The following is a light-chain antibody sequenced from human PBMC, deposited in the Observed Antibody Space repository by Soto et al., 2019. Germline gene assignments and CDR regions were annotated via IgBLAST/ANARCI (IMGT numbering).Light chain of an antibody. J-gene: IGLJ1*01. V-gene: IGLV2-18*02. CDR1: SSDVGSYNR. Sequence: QSVLTQPPSVSGSPGQSVTISCTGTSSDVGSYNRVSWYQQPPGTAPKLMIYEVSNRPSGVPDRFSGSKSGNTASLTSSGLQAEDEADYYCSSYTTSSTYVFGTGTKLTVL. CDR3: SSYTTSSTYV. CDR2: EVS.